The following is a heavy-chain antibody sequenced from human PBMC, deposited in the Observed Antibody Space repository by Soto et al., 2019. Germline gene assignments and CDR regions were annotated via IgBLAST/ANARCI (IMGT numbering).Heavy chain of an antibody. CDR3: AIVHDYGGEFDF. CDR1: ECTFSSYA. Sequence: GWSLRVSCAASECTFSSYAMSGFRQAPGNGLERVSAISGSGGSTYYADSVKGRLTISRDNSKNTLYLQMNSRSADDTPVYDRAIVHDYGGEFDFWGLGALVIVSS. V-gene: IGHV3-23*01. D-gene: IGHD4-17*01. CDR2: ISGSGGST. J-gene: IGHJ4*02.